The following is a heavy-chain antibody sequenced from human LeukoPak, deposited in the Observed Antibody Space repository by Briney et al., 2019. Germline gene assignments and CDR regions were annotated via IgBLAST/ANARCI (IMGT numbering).Heavy chain of an antibody. CDR3: TTSSGWYGGSYYYYGMDV. CDR1: GFTFRTYS. CDR2: IKSKTDGGTT. V-gene: IGHV3-15*07. Sequence: PGGSLRLSCAASGFTFRTYSMNWVRQAPGKGLEWVGRIKSKTDGGTTDYAAPVKGRFTISRDDSKNTLYLQMNSLKTEDTAVYYCTTSSGWYGGSYYYYGMDVWGQGTTVTVSS. D-gene: IGHD6-19*01. J-gene: IGHJ6*02.